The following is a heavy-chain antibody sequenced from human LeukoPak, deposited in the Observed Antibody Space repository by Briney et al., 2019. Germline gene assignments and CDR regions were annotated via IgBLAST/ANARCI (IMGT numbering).Heavy chain of an antibody. Sequence: GGSLRLSCAASGFTFSSYGMHWVRQAPGKGLEWVAVIWYDGSNKYYADSVKGRFTISRDNSKNTLYLQMNSLRAEDTAVYYCARSGPVAAADPWGQGTLVTVSS. V-gene: IGHV3-33*01. J-gene: IGHJ5*02. CDR1: GFTFSSYG. CDR2: IWYDGSNK. CDR3: ARSGPVAAADP. D-gene: IGHD6-13*01.